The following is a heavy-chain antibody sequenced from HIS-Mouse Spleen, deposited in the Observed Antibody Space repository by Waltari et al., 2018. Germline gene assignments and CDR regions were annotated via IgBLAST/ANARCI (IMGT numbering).Heavy chain of an antibody. CDR2: ISSSSSYI. Sequence: EVQLVESGGGLVKPGGSLRRSCGSVGFTFRLRSWTWVRQAPGRGWEWVSSISSSSSYIYYADSVKGRFTISRDNAKNSLYLQMNSLRAEDTAVYYCARKGRSFDYWGQGTLVTVSS. CDR1: GFTFRLRS. CDR3: ARKGRSFDY. J-gene: IGHJ4*02. V-gene: IGHV3-21*01. D-gene: IGHD2-15*01.